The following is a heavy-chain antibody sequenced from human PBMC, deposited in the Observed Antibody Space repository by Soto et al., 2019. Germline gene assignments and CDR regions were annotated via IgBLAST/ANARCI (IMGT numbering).Heavy chain of an antibody. CDR1: GGSISSSSYY. J-gene: IGHJ5*02. D-gene: IGHD3-22*01. CDR3: ARVGPWVPYYYDSSPYTFENWFDP. CDR2: IYHGGST. V-gene: IGHV4-39*02. Sequence: PSETLSLTCTVSGGSISSSSYYWGWIRQPPGKGLEWIGSIYHGGSTYYNPSLNSRVTLSIDMTNNHVSLILNSVTAADTAVYYCARVGPWVPYYYDSSPYTFENWFDPWGQGTLVT.